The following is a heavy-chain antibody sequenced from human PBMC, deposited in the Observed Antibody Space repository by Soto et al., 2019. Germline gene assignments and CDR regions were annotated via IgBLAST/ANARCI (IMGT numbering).Heavy chain of an antibody. D-gene: IGHD5-18*01. J-gene: IGHJ4*02. CDR2: TYWVDDG. CDR1: GFSLTTRGVG. V-gene: IGHV2-5*02. Sequence: QITLKESGPTLVKPTQTLTLTCTFSGFSLTTRGVGVGWIRQPPGKALEWLALTYWVDDGAYSPSLKSSLTTMKDTFTTHVVLTITNMDAVDTATYYCALRPRGYSYHFNYWGQGTVVSVSS. CDR3: ALRPRGYSYHFNY.